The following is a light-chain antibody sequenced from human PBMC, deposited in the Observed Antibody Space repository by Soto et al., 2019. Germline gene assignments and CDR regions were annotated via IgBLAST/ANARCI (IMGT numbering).Light chain of an antibody. J-gene: IGKJ1*01. Sequence: EIVMTQSPGTLSLSPGERVTLSCRASQSVSSNYLAWYQQKPGQAPRLVIYGASNRATGIPDRFSASGSGTDFTLTISRLEPEDFAVYYCQQYISSPLTFGQGTKVDIK. V-gene: IGKV3-20*01. CDR1: QSVSSNY. CDR2: GAS. CDR3: QQYISSPLT.